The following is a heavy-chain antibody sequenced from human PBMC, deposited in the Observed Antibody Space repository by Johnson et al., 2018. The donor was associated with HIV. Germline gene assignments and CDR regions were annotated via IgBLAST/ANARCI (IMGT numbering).Heavy chain of an antibody. V-gene: IGHV3-30*03. CDR2: ISSDGSNK. CDR1: RFTFSNYG. J-gene: IGHJ3*02. D-gene: IGHD3-22*01. CDR3: ARDQHRYYDSSTYLTRHAFEI. Sequence: VQLVESGGGVVQPGRSLRLYCATSRFTFSNYGMHWVRQAPGKGLEWVAVISSDGSNKYYADSVKGRFTISRDNSKNTLYLQMNSLRAEDTAVYYCARDQHRYYDSSTYLTRHAFEIWGQGTMVTVSS.